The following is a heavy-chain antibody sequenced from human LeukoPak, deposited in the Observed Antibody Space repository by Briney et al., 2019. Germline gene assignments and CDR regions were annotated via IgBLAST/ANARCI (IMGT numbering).Heavy chain of an antibody. V-gene: IGHV3-7*01. J-gene: IGHJ5*02. CDR1: GFTFSHIW. Sequence: PGGSLRLSCAASGFTFSHIWMSWVRQAPGKGLEGVARINQDGSEKYVDSVKGRFTISRDNVKNSLYLHMDSLRVEDTAVYYCARAQYCSGGRCYSVAWFDPWGQGALVTVSS. CDR3: ARAQYCSGGRCYSVAWFDP. CDR2: INQDGSEK. D-gene: IGHD2-15*01.